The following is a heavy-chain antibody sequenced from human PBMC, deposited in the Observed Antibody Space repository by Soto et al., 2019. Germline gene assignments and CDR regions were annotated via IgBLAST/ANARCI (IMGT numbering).Heavy chain of an antibody. J-gene: IGHJ5*02. CDR3: ARGSGSYYGP. Sequence: LSETLSLTCTVSGGSISSYYWSWIRQPPGKGLEWIGYIYYSGSTNYNPSLKSRVTISVDTSKNQFSLKLSSVTAADTAVYYCARGSGSYYGPWGQGTLVTVSP. CDR2: IYYSGST. CDR1: GGSISSYY. V-gene: IGHV4-59*01. D-gene: IGHD1-26*01.